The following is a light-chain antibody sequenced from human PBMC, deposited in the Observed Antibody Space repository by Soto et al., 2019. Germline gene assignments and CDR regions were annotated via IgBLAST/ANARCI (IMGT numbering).Light chain of an antibody. J-gene: IGLJ1*01. CDR2: DGT. V-gene: IGLV2-14*02. CDR1: SNDFGTYYF. CDR3: SSFTNTYSYV. Sequence: QSALTQPASVSGSPGQSITISCTRTSNDFGTYYFVSWYQQHPDKAPKLIIYDGTERPSGVSNRFSGSKSGNTASLTISGLQAEDEAHYYCSSFTNTYSYVFGTGTKLTVL.